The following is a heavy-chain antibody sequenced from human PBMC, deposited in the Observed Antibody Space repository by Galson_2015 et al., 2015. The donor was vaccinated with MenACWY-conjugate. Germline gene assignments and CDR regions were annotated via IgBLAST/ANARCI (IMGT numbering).Heavy chain of an antibody. V-gene: IGHV3-23*01. CDR3: AKELGDYGDYVGWFDP. CDR2: IIGCGGRT. CDR1: GFTFISYA. J-gene: IGHJ5*02. D-gene: IGHD4-17*01. Sequence: RFPSSAFGFTFISYAMCWGRQPPGGGLVWGLAIIGCGGRTYYADSVKGRFTISRDNSKNTLYLKMNSLRAEDTAVYYCAKELGDYGDYVGWFDPWGQGTLVTVSS.